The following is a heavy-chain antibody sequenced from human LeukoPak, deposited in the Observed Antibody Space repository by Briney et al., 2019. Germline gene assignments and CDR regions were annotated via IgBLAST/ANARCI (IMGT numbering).Heavy chain of an antibody. Sequence: SQTLSLTCTVSGGSISSYYWSWIRQPPGKGLEWIGYIYYSGSTNYNPSLKSRVTISVDTSKNQFSLKLSSVTAADTAVYYCARYSGSYSVPYYFDYWGQGTLVTVSS. J-gene: IGHJ4*02. V-gene: IGHV4-59*01. CDR1: GGSISSYY. CDR3: ARYSGSYSVPYYFDY. CDR2: IYYSGST. D-gene: IGHD1-26*01.